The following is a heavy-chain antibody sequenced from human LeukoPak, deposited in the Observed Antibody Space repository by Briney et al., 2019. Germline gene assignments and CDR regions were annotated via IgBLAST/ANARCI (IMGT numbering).Heavy chain of an antibody. J-gene: IGHJ3*02. V-gene: IGHV5-51*01. CDR2: IYPGDSDT. D-gene: IGHD4-17*01. CDR3: ARHDYGDYAEDAFDI. Sequence: GESLKISCKGSGYSFTSYWIGWVRRMPGKGLEWMGIIYPGDSDTRYSPSFQGQVTISADKSISTAYLQWSSLKASDTAMYYCARHDYGDYAEDAFDIWGQGTMVTVSS. CDR1: GYSFTSYW.